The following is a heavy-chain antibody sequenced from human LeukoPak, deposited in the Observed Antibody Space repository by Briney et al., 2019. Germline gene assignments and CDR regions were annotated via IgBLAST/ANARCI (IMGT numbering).Heavy chain of an antibody. V-gene: IGHV4-61*08. CDR1: GGSISSGGYS. CDR3: ARSYGDL. D-gene: IGHD2-21*01. J-gene: IGHJ5*02. CDR2: IYYHGST. Sequence: SETLSLTCAVSGGSISSGGYSWSWIRQPPGKGLEWIGYIYYHGSTNYNPSLKSRVTMSVDTSKNQFSLKLSSVTAADTAVYYCARSYGDLWGQGTLVTVSS.